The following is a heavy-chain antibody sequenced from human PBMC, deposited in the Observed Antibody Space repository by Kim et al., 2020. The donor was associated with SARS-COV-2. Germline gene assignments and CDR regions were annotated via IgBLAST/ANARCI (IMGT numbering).Heavy chain of an antibody. Sequence: YETGFKGRFDFSLDTSVSTAYLQISSLKAEDTAVYYCARDSSSGQYYFDYWGQGTLVTVAS. CDR3: ARDSSSGQYYFDY. V-gene: IGHV7-4-1*02. J-gene: IGHJ4*02. D-gene: IGHD3-22*01.